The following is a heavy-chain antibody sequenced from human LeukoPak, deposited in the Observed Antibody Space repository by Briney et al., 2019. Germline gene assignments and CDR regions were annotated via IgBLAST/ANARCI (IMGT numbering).Heavy chain of an antibody. CDR2: FDPEDGEA. D-gene: IGHD2/OR15-2a*01. CDR3: ARDFSTDPPSDAFDI. Sequence: ASVKVSCKVSGYTLIELSMHWVRQAPGKGLECMGGFDPEDGEAIYVQKFQGRVTITADESTSTAYMELSSLRSEDTAVYYCARDFSTDPPSDAFDIWGQGTMVTVSS. V-gene: IGHV1-24*01. CDR1: GYTLIELS. J-gene: IGHJ3*02.